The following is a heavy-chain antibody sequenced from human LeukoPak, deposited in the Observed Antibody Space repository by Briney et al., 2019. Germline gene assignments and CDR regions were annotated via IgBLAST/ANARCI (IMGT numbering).Heavy chain of an antibody. CDR2: IYERGTH. CDR1: GGTFSGYH. Sequence: KPSETLFLTCVVYGGTFSGYHSRWVRQPPRKGPEWIGEIYERGTHNYSPSPKSRVAISVDKAKNQFSRKLSSVTAADTAVYYCARDLHGGNSFTSDWYFDLWGRGTLVTVSS. V-gene: IGHV4-34*01. CDR3: ARDLHGGNSFTSDWYFDL. D-gene: IGHD4-23*01. J-gene: IGHJ2*01.